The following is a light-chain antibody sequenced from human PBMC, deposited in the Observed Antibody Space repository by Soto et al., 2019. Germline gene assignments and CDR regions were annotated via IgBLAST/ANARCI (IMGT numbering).Light chain of an antibody. CDR3: QQYNRYSLT. V-gene: IGKV1-5*01. CDR2: DAS. Sequence: DIQMTQSPSTLSASVGDRVTITCRASQSISSWLAWYKQKPGKAPKLLIYDASSLESGVPSRFSGSRTDKKFTFTINNLQPDDFATYHCQQYNRYSLTFGGGTKVDIK. CDR1: QSISSW. J-gene: IGKJ4*01.